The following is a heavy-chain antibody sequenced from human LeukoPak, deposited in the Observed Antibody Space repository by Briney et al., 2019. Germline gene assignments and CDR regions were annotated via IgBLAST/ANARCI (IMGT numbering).Heavy chain of an antibody. CDR2: IYTSGST. V-gene: IGHV4-4*07. D-gene: IGHD6-13*01. CDR3: ARGITDLGGSSWYRYYYYGMDV. J-gene: IGHJ6*02. CDR1: AGSISSYY. Sequence: SETLSLTCTVSAGSISSYYWSWIRQPAGKGLEWNGRIYTSGSTNYNPSLKSRVTMSVDTSKNQFSLKLSSVTAADTAVYYCARGITDLGGSSWYRYYYYGMDVWGQGTTVTVSS.